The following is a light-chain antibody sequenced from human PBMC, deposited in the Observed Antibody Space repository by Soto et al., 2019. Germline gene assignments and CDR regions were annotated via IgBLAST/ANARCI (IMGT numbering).Light chain of an antibody. V-gene: IGKV1-39*01. CDR1: QSISSF. CDR2: AAS. J-gene: IGKJ4*01. Sequence: IQMAQSPSSLSASVGDRVTVTWRASQSISSFLNWYQQKPGKAPKLLIYAASTLQSGVPSRFSGSGSGTDFTLTISSLQPEDFATYYCQQSYSTPPTFGGGTNVDIK. CDR3: QQSYSTPPT.